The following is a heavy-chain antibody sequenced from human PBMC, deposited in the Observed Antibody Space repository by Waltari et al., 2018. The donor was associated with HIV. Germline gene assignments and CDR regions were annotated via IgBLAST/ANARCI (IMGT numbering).Heavy chain of an antibody. CDR1: GFTFSSYA. J-gene: IGHJ6*02. V-gene: IGHV3-23*01. CDR3: AKDPMDIVATIDYYGMDV. D-gene: IGHD5-12*01. Sequence: EVQLLESGGGLVQPGGSLRLSCAASGFTFSSYAMSWVRQAPGTGREWVSVISGRCGSTDCADCVKGRFTISRDNSKNTLYLQMNSLRAEDTAVYYCAKDPMDIVATIDYYGMDVWGQGTTVTVSS. CDR2: ISGRCGST.